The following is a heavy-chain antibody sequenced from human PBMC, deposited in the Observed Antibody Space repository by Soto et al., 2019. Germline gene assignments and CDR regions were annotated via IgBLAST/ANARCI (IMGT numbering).Heavy chain of an antibody. CDR3: ARNGELGNLF. CDR2: INSSSSYI. CDR1: GFTFSSYS. J-gene: IGHJ4*02. Sequence: GGSLRLSCAASGFTFSSYSMNWVRQAPGKGLEWVTSINSSSSYIYYADSVKGRFTIPRDNAKNSLYMQMNSLRAAEYVVCYWARNGELGNLFWGQGTLVTVSS. D-gene: IGHD3-16*01. V-gene: IGHV3-21*01.